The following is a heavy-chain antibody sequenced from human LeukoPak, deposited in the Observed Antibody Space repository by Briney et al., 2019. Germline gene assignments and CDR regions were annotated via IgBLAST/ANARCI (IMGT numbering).Heavy chain of an antibody. CDR3: ARGVHVRVYDSNPHYGHY. Sequence: ASVKVSCKASGYTFTRYGISWVRQAPGQGLQWLGWISASNGNTNYAQKLQGRVTMTTDTSTSTAYMELRSLRSDDTAVYYCARGVHVRVYDSNPHYGHYWGQGTLVTVSS. J-gene: IGHJ4*02. D-gene: IGHD3-22*01. CDR1: GYTFTRYG. CDR2: ISASNGNT. V-gene: IGHV1-18*01.